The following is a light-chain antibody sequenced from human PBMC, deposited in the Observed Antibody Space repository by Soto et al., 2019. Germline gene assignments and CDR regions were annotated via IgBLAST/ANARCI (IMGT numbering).Light chain of an antibody. Sequence: EILLTQSPATLPVSPGERATLXXRSSQSVGSNLAWFQQKPGQAPRLXXYDASNRATGIPARFSGSGSGTDFTLTISSLEPEDFAIYYCQQRISWPPYTFGQGTKVDIK. V-gene: IGKV3-11*01. CDR1: QSVGSN. J-gene: IGKJ2*01. CDR3: QQRISWPPYT. CDR2: DAS.